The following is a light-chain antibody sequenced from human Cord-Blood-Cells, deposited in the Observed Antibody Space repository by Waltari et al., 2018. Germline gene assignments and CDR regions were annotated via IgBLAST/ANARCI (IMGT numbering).Light chain of an antibody. J-gene: IGKJ1*01. V-gene: IGKV1-39*01. CDR2: AAS. CDR1: QSISSY. Sequence: DIQMTQSPSSLSASLGEGVTITCRASQSISSYLNWYQQKPGKAPKLLIYAASSLQSGVPSRFSGSGSGTDFTLTISSLQPEDFATYYCQQSYSTPRTFGQGTKVEIK. CDR3: QQSYSTPRT.